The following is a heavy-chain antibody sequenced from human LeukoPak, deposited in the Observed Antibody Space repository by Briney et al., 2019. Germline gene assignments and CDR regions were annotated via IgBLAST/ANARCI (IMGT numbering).Heavy chain of an antibody. V-gene: IGHV4-38-2*02. Sequence: SETLSLTCTVSGYSISSGYYWGWIRQPPGKGLEWIGSIYHSGSTYYNPSLKSRVTISVDTSKNQFSLKLSSVTAADTAVYYCARVLRYFDWFEKGENWYFDLWGRGTLVTVSS. CDR1: GYSISSGYY. CDR3: ARVLRYFDWFEKGENWYFDL. D-gene: IGHD3-9*01. CDR2: IYHSGST. J-gene: IGHJ2*01.